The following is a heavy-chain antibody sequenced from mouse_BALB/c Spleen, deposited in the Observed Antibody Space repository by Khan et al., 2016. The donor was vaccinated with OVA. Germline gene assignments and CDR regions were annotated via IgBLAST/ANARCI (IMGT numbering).Heavy chain of an antibody. CDR1: GYTFTEYT. CDR3: TRRDYDAYNWYFDV. V-gene: IGHV1-22*01. J-gene: IGHJ1*01. D-gene: IGHD2-4*01. CDR2: FNPNNGGT. Sequence: EVQLQQSGPELVKPGASVKISCKTSGYTFTEYTMHWVKQSHGKSLEWIGRFNPNNGGTSYNQKFKGRATLTVDESSSTAYMELLSLTSEDSAVYYSTRRDYDAYNWYFDVWGAGTTVTVSS.